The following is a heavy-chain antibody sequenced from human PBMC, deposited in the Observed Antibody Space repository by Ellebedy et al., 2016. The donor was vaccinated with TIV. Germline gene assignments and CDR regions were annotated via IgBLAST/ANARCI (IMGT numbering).Heavy chain of an antibody. CDR2: IYYSGST. CDR1: GGSVSSGSYY. CDR3: ARVVYDSSGYSKSAFDI. D-gene: IGHD3-22*01. J-gene: IGHJ3*02. V-gene: IGHV4-61*01. Sequence: SETLSLXCTVSGGSVSSGSYYWSWIRQPPGKGLEWIGYIYYSGSTNYNPSLKSRVTISVDTSKNQFSLKLSSVTAADTAVYYCARVVYDSSGYSKSAFDIWGQGTMVTVSS.